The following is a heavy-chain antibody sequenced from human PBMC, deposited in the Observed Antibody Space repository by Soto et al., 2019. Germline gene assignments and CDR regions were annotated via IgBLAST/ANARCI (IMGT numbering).Heavy chain of an antibody. Sequence: GGSLRLSCAASGFTFSSYSMNWVRQAPGKGLEWVSYISSSSSTIYYADSVKGRFTISRDNAKNSLYLQMNSLRDEDTAVYYCARDYYDSSGYYVPTFQHWGQGTLVTVSS. V-gene: IGHV3-48*02. D-gene: IGHD3-22*01. CDR3: ARDYYDSSGYYVPTFQH. CDR2: ISSSSSTI. CDR1: GFTFSSYS. J-gene: IGHJ1*01.